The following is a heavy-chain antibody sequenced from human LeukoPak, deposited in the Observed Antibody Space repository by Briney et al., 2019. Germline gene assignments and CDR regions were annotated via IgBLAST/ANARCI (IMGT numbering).Heavy chain of an antibody. CDR2: IKSDGSN. CDR1: GFTFSSYW. Sequence: PGGSLRLSCEASGFTFSSYWMHWVRQAPGKGLVWVSRIKSDGSNYYADSVTGRFTISRDNAKNTLYLQLTSLRGEDTAVYYCARGAWTAYYFDYWGQGTLVPVSS. J-gene: IGHJ4*02. D-gene: IGHD3/OR15-3a*01. CDR3: ARGAWTAYYFDY. V-gene: IGHV3-74*01.